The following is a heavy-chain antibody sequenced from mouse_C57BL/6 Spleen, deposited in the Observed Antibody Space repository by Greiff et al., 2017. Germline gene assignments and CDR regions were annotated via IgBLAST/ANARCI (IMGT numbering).Heavy chain of an antibody. V-gene: IGHV2-5*01. CDR2: IWRGGST. CDR3: AKFGDDGYLYYYAMDY. Sequence: QVQLKESGPGLVQPSQSLSITCTVSGFSLTSYGVHWVRQSPGKGLEWLGVIWRGGSTDYNAAFMSRLSITKDNSKSQVFFKMNSLQADDNAIYYCAKFGDDGYLYYYAMDYWGQGTSVTVAS. J-gene: IGHJ4*01. D-gene: IGHD2-3*01. CDR1: GFSLTSYG.